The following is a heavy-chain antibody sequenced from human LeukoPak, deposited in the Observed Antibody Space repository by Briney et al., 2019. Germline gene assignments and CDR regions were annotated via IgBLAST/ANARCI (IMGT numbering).Heavy chain of an antibody. J-gene: IGHJ4*02. CDR3: ARPVYDFWSGYYDGDYY. CDR1: GGSISSSSYY. D-gene: IGHD3-3*01. CDR2: IYYSGST. V-gene: IGHV4-39*01. Sequence: SETLSLTCTVSGGSISSSSYYWGWIRQPPGKGLEWIGSIYYSGSTYYNPSLKSRVTISVDTSKNQFSLKLSSVTAADTAVYYCARPVYDFWSGYYDGDYYWGQGTLVTVSS.